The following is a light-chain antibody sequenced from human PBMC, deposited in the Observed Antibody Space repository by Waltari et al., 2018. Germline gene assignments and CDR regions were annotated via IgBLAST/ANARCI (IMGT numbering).Light chain of an antibody. V-gene: IGKV4-1*01. Sequence: DIVMTQSTHSLAVSLGERATIYCKSSQSVLYSSNNKNYLAWYQQKPGQPPKLLIYWASTRESGVPDRFSGSGSGTDFTLTITSLQAEDVAVYYCQQYYSTPYTFGQGTKVEIK. CDR3: QQYYSTPYT. CDR1: QSVLYSSNNKNY. J-gene: IGKJ1*01. CDR2: WAS.